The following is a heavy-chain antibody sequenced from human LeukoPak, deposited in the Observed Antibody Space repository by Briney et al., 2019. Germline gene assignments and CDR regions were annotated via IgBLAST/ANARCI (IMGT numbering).Heavy chain of an antibody. J-gene: IGHJ4*02. CDR2: ISSSGSTI. CDR3: ARGTSPSLGY. CDR1: GFSFSDYS. Sequence: GGSLRLSCAASGFSFSDYSMNWVRQAPGKGLEWVSYISSSGSTIYYADSVKGRFTISRDSSKNTLYLQMNSLRAEDTAVYYCARGTSPSLGYWGQGTLVTVSS. V-gene: IGHV3-48*01. D-gene: IGHD1-7*01.